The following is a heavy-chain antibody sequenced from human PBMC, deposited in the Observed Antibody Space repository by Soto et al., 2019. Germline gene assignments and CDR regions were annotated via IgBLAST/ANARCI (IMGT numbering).Heavy chain of an antibody. J-gene: IGHJ5*02. V-gene: IGHV4-59*01. Sequence: SETLSLTCTVSGGSISSYYWNWIRQPPGKGLEWIGYIHYSGSTNYNPSLKSRVTISVDTSNNQFSLKLSPVTAADTAVYYCATGRFSAMIRGVIMFDPWGQGTLVTVSS. CDR1: GGSISSYY. D-gene: IGHD3-10*01. CDR3: ATGRFSAMIRGVIMFDP. CDR2: IHYSGST.